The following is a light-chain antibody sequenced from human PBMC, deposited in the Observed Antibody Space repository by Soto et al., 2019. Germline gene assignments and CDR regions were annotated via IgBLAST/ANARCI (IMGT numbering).Light chain of an antibody. V-gene: IGLV1-47*01. CDR1: SSNIGSNY. CDR2: RNN. CDR3: AASDVSLRGQV. J-gene: IGLJ3*02. Sequence: QSVLTQPPSASGTPGQRVTISCSGSSSNIGSNYVYWYQQLPGTAPKLLIYRNNQRPSGVPDRFSCSKSGTSASLAITGLPSEDEGDYYCAASDVSLRGQVFGGGTKLTVL.